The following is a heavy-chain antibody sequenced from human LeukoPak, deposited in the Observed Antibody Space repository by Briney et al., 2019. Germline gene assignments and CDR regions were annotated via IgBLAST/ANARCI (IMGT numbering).Heavy chain of an antibody. Sequence: PSETLSLTCTVSVGSISSDYWSWIRQPARKGLEWICRIYTSGSTNYNPSLKSRVTMSVDTSTNQFSLKLRSVTAAATAVYYCARDQYYYDSSGYSQFDYWGQGTLVTVSS. CDR3: ARDQYYYDSSGYSQFDY. D-gene: IGHD3-22*01. CDR2: IYTSGST. J-gene: IGHJ4*02. V-gene: IGHV4-4*07. CDR1: VGSISSDY.